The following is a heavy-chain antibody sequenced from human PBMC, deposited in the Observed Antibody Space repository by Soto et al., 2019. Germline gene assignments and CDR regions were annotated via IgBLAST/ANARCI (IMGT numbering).Heavy chain of an antibody. CDR2: IYHSGST. CDR3: ARETYYYDSSGYYRFRGPFGY. D-gene: IGHD3-22*01. CDR1: GYPIISGYY. J-gene: IGHJ4*02. V-gene: IGHV4-38-2*02. Sequence: PSETLSLTCAFSGYPIISGYYWGWIRQPPGKGLEWIGSIYHSGSTYYNPSLKSRVTISVDTSKNQFSLKLSSVTAADTAVYYCARETYYYDSSGYYRFRGPFGYWGQGTLVTVS.